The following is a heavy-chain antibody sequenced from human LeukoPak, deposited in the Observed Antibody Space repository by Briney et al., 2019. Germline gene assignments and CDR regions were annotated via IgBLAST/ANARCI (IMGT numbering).Heavy chain of an antibody. V-gene: IGHV3-49*03. Sequence: GGSLRLSCTASGFTFGDYAMSWFRQAPGKGLEWVGFIRSKAYGGTTEYAASVKGRFTISRDDSKSIAYLQMNSLKTEDTAVYYCTRALSQSCSGGSCYHLPDYWGQGTLVTVSS. D-gene: IGHD2-15*01. J-gene: IGHJ4*02. CDR3: TRALSQSCSGGSCYHLPDY. CDR2: IRSKAYGGTT. CDR1: GFTFGDYA.